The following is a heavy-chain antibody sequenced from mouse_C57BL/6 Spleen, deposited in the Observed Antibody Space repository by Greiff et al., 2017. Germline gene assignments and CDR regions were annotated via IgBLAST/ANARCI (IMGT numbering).Heavy chain of an antibody. V-gene: IGHV3-6*01. D-gene: IGHD2-3*01. J-gene: IGHJ3*01. CDR2: ISYDGSN. CDR3: ARTLYDGYPLFAY. Sequence: ESGPGLVKPSQSLSLTCSVTGYSITSGYYWNWIRQFPGNKLEWMGYISYDGSNNYNPSLKNRISITRDTSKNQFFLKLNSVTTEDTATYYCARTLYDGYPLFAYLGQGTLVTVSA. CDR1: GYSITSGYY.